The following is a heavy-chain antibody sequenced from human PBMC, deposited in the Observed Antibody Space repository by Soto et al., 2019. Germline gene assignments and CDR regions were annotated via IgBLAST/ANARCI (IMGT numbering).Heavy chain of an antibody. Sequence: QVHLQESGPGLVAPSGTLSLTCTLSGGSVRAPDWWNWVRQSRDKGLEWIAEVHISGHSNYNPSLRSRVSVSIDSSKNQFYLNLNSVTAAYTAIYYCARVRQGCSANNCYFDPWGQGTQVTISS. CDR3: ARVRQGCSANNCYFDP. CDR2: VHISGHS. D-gene: IGHD1-1*01. CDR1: GGSVRAPDW. V-gene: IGHV4-4*02. J-gene: IGHJ5*01.